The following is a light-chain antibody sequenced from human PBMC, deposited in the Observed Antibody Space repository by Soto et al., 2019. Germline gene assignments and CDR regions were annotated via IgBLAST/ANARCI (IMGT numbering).Light chain of an antibody. V-gene: IGKV4-1*01. CDR3: QHYYGTLPT. CDR2: WAS. CDR1: QTVLYSSNNKNY. J-gene: IGKJ1*01. Sequence: DIVMTQSPDSLAVSLGERATINCKSSQTVLYSSNNKNYLAWYQQKPGQPPKMLIYWASTRESGVPDRLSGSGSGTDSALTISCLQAEDVAFYCCQHYYGTLPTFGQGTKVEIK.